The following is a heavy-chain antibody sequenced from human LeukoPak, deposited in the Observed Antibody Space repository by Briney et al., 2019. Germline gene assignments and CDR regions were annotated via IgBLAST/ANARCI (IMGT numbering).Heavy chain of an antibody. Sequence: GGSLRLSCAAPAFTLSSYSVNWVRQAPGKGRERVSSISSSSSTIYPADSVQGRSTISRDNAKNSLYLQMNPLRDEDTPVYYCARDQPRVMYRSGWYNWFDPWRQGTLVTVSS. J-gene: IGHJ5*02. CDR2: ISSSSSTI. CDR1: AFTLSSYS. V-gene: IGHV3-48*02. CDR3: ARDQPRVMYRSGWYNWFDP. D-gene: IGHD6-19*01.